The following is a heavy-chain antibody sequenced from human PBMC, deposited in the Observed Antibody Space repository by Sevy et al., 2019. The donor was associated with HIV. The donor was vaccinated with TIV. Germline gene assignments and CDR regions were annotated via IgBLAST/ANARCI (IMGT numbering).Heavy chain of an antibody. D-gene: IGHD3-3*01. CDR2: ISAYNGNT. Sequence: ASVKVSCKASGYTFTSYGISWVRQAPGQGLEWMGWISAYNGNTNYAQKLQGRVTMTTDTSTSTAYMELRSLRSDDTAVYYCAKSSIFGVDHDYWGQGTLVTVSS. J-gene: IGHJ4*02. V-gene: IGHV1-18*01. CDR1: GYTFTSYG. CDR3: AKSSIFGVDHDY.